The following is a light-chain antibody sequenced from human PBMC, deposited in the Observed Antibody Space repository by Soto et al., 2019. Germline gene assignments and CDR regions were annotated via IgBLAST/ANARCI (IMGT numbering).Light chain of an antibody. J-gene: IGKJ4*01. V-gene: IGKV1-5*01. CDR1: QWVSTW. CDR2: DAS. CDR3: QQYNSYPLT. Sequence: DLQMPQSPSTLSASVGDRVTITCRASQWVSTWLAWYQQKPGKAPRFLIYDASSLESGVPSRFSGSGSGTEFTLTISSLQPDDFASYYCQQYNSYPLTFGGGTKVEVK.